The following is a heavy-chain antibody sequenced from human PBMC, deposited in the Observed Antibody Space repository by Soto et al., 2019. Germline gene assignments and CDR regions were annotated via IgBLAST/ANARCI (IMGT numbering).Heavy chain of an antibody. CDR3: ARNRGARSYFDY. Sequence: ASVKVSCKASGGTFSSYAISWVRQAPGQGLEWMGGIIPIFGTANYAQKFQGRVTITADESTSTAYMELSSLRSEDTAVYYRARNRGARSYFDYWGQGTLVTVSS. D-gene: IGHD3-16*02. CDR2: IIPIFGTA. J-gene: IGHJ4*02. V-gene: IGHV1-69*13. CDR1: GGTFSSYA.